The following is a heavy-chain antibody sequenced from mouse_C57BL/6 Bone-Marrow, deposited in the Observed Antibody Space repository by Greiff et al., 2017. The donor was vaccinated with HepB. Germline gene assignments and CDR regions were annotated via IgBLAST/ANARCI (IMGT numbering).Heavy chain of an antibody. CDR3: ARCCDAYAMDY. CDR2: IYPSDSET. D-gene: IGHD2-13*01. Sequence: QVQLQQPGAELVRPGSSVKLSCKASGYTFTSYWMDWVKQRPGQGLEWIGNIYPSDSETHYNQKFKDKATLTVDKSSSTAYMQLSSLTSEDSAVYYCARCCDAYAMDYWGQGTSVTVSS. J-gene: IGHJ4*01. V-gene: IGHV1-61*01. CDR1: GYTFTSYW.